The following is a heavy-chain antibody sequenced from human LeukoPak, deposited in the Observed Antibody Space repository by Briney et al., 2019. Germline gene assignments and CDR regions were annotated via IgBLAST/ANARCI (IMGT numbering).Heavy chain of an antibody. CDR2: ISGSGGNT. CDR1: GFTFSSYG. D-gene: IGHD6-19*01. CDR3: VKSGSSRMDV. V-gene: IGHV3-23*01. J-gene: IGHJ6*04. Sequence: GGSLRLSCAASGFTFSSYGMGWVRQAPGKGLEWVSAISGSGGNTHYADSVKGRFTISRDNSKNTLYLRMNSLRAEDTAVYYCVKSGSSRMDVWGKGTTVTISS.